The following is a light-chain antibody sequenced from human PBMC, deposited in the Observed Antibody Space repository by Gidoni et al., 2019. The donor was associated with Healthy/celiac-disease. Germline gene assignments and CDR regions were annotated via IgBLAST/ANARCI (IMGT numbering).Light chain of an antibody. CDR1: QSISSY. CDR2: ASS. CDR3: QQSYSTPYT. J-gene: IGKJ2*01. V-gene: IGKV1-39*01. Sequence: DSQMTQDPSSLSASVGDRVTITCRESQSISSYLNWYQQKPGKAPKLLIYASSSWQSGVPSMFSGSASGTDFTPTISRLQPEYAATYYCQQSYSTPYTFGQGTKLEIK.